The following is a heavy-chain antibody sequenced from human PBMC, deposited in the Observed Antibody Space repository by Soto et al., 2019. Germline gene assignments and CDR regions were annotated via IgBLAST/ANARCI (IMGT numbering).Heavy chain of an antibody. V-gene: IGHV1-69*13. J-gene: IGHJ6*02. CDR3: ARDGGTAAGTLDGMDV. CDR1: GGTFSSYA. D-gene: IGHD6-13*01. CDR2: IIPSFGTA. Sequence: SVKVSCKASGGTFSSYAISWVRQAPGQGLEWMGGIIPSFGTANYAQKFQGRVTMTGDESTSTVYMELSSLRSEDTAVYYCARDGGTAAGTLDGMDVRGQGTTVTVSS.